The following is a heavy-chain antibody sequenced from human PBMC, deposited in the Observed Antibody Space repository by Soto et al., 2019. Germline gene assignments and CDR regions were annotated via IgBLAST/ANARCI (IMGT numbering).Heavy chain of an antibody. J-gene: IGHJ4*02. Sequence: PSETLSLTCTVSRASVTGSYWCWVRQPPGKGLECIGYVFHSGSSNYTPSLTGRVTLPVETSKSQISLRPNSLTAADTAVYYCAIGPGLGVAHIASWVQGSLVTVSS. D-gene: IGHD6-19*01. CDR3: AIGPGLGVAHIAS. CDR1: RASVTGSY. V-gene: IGHV4-59*02. CDR2: VFHSGSS.